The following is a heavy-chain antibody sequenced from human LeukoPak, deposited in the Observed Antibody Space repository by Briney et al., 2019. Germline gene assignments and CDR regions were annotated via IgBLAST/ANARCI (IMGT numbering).Heavy chain of an antibody. CDR3: ARGKGSGGTNAFDI. Sequence: PPETLSLTCAVSGGSISSGGYSWSWIRQPPGKGLEWIGYIYHSGSTYYNPSLKSRVTISVDRSKNQFSLKLSSVTAADTAVYYCARGKGSGGTNAFDIWGQGTMVTVSS. J-gene: IGHJ3*02. CDR2: IYHSGST. V-gene: IGHV4-30-2*01. D-gene: IGHD3-10*01. CDR1: GGSISSGGYS.